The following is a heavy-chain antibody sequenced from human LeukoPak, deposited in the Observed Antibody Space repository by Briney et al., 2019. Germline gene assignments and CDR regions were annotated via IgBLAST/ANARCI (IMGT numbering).Heavy chain of an antibody. V-gene: IGHV4-59*08. D-gene: IGHD6-13*01. CDR1: GGSISSYY. J-gene: IGHJ5*02. CDR2: IYYSGST. Sequence: SETLSLTCTVSGGSISSYYWSWIRQPPGKGLEWIGYIYYSGSTNYNPSLKSRVTISVDTSKNQFSLELSSVTAADTAVYYCASSVLSSSWYSTWGQGTLVTVSS. CDR3: ASSVLSSSWYST.